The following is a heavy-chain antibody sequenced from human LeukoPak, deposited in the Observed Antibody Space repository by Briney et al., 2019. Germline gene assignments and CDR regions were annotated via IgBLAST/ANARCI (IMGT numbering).Heavy chain of an antibody. D-gene: IGHD3-16*01. CDR1: GGTFSSYA. J-gene: IGHJ5*02. Sequence: ASVKVSCKASGGTFSSYAISWVRQATGQGLEWMGWMNPNSGNTGYAQKFQGRVTMTRNTSISTAYMELSSLRSEDTAVYYCARGVWGDGLDWFDPWGQGTLVTVSS. CDR3: ARGVWGDGLDWFDP. V-gene: IGHV1-8*02. CDR2: MNPNSGNT.